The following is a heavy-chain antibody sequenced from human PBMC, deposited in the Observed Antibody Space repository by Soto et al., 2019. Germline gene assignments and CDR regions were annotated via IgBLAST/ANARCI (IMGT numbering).Heavy chain of an antibody. CDR2: IKSKTDGGTT. CDR3: TTDVGLTYYYYYGMDV. V-gene: IGHV3-15*01. Sequence: PGGSLRLSCAASGFTFSNAWMSWVRQAPGKGLEWVGRIKSKTDGGTTDYAAPVKGRFTISRDDSKNALYLQMNSLKTEDTAVYYCTTDVGLTYYYYYGMDVWGQGTTVTVSS. J-gene: IGHJ6*02. CDR1: GFTFSNAW. D-gene: IGHD3-9*01.